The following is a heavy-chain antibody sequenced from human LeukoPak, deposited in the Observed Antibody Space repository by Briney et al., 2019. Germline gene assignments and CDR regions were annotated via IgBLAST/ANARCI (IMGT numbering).Heavy chain of an antibody. J-gene: IGHJ6*02. D-gene: IGHD6-25*01. Sequence: SVKVSCKASGGTFSSYAISWVRQAPGQGLEWMGGIIPIFGTANYAQKFQGRVTITADESTSTAYMELSSLRSEDTAVYYCARVPIHARLFPPSYSSVQNYYYYGMDVWGQGTTVTVSS. CDR1: GGTFSSYA. V-gene: IGHV1-69*01. CDR3: ARVPIHARLFPPSYSSVQNYYYYGMDV. CDR2: IIPIFGTA.